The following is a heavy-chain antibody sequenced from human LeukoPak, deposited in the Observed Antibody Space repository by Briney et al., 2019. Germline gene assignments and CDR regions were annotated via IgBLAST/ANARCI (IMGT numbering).Heavy chain of an antibody. J-gene: IGHJ3*01. CDR2: INHSGST. CDR1: GGSFSGYY. D-gene: IGHD2-21*01. CDR3: ARGDWVL. V-gene: IGHV4-34*01. Sequence: SETLSLTCAVYGGSFSGYYWSWIRQPPGKGLEWIGEINHSGSTNYSPSLKSRVTISLDTSKSQSSLKLSSVTAADTAVYYCARGDWVLWGQGTMVTVSS.